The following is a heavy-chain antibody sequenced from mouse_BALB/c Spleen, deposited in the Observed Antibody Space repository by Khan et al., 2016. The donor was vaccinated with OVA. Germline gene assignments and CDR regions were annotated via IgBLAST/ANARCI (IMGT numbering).Heavy chain of an antibody. J-gene: IGHJ4*01. D-gene: IGHD1-1*01. CDR3: GRRTTVYTVDY. V-gene: IGHV1-4*01. CDR1: GYTFTSNT. Sequence: VQLQESGAELARPGASVKMSCKASGYTFTSNTMHWVKQRPGQGLEWIGYINPSSGDTNYNQNFKDKATLTADKSSSTAYMQLSSLTSEDSAVYYCGRRTTVYTVDYWGQCTSVTVSS. CDR2: INPSSGDT.